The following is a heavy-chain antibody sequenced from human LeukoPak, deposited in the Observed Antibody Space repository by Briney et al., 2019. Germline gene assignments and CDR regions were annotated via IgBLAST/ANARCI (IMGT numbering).Heavy chain of an antibody. D-gene: IGHD5-24*01. CDR1: GFTLRSYT. CDR3: AGGVLEAQGWLQWMGTVYSMDV. CDR2: IGISSNKI. J-gene: IGHJ6*02. Sequence: GGSLRLSCAASGFTLRSYTMNWVRQAPGKGLEWVSSIGISSNKIYYADSVKGRFIISRDNAKNSVYLQMNSLRPDDTAVYYCAGGVLEAQGWLQWMGTVYSMDVWGQGTPVTVSS. V-gene: IGHV3-21*04.